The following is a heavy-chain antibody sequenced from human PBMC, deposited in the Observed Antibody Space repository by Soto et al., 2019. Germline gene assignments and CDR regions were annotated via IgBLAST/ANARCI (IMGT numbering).Heavy chain of an antibody. D-gene: IGHD2-2*01. Sequence: EVLLLESGGGLVHPGGSLRLSCAGSGFSFRSYAIAWVRQAPGKGLEWVSAISGDAATTSYAESVKGRFAISRDNSKGTLYLQMSSLRVEDTAVYYCARDRFRTASSCYFTWGQGTLVTVSS. CDR1: GFSFRSYA. CDR2: ISGDAATT. V-gene: IGHV3-23*01. J-gene: IGHJ5*02. CDR3: ARDRFRTASSCYFT.